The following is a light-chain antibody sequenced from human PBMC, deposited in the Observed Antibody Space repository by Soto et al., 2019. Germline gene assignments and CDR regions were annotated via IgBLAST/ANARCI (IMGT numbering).Light chain of an antibody. CDR3: QQYDDWPWT. Sequence: EIVLTQSPATLSLSPGETATLSCRASQSISNYLAWYQHKPGQAPRLLIFDASNRATGIPARFTGSESGTEFTLSISSLQSEDFAVYYCQQYDDWPWTFGHGTKVDIK. V-gene: IGKV3-15*01. CDR2: DAS. J-gene: IGKJ1*01. CDR1: QSISNY.